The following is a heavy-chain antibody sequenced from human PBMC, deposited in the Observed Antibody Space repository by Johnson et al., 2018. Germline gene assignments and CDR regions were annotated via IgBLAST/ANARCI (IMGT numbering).Heavy chain of an antibody. V-gene: IGHV3-9*01. J-gene: IGHJ4*02. Sequence: VQLGESGGGLVQPGRSLRLSCAASGFSFDDFAMHWVRQAPGKGLDWVAHIRWNSGSIGSADSVKGRFTISRDNAKNSMYLHMNSLRSEDTALYYCAKDYSHLGFDYWGQGTLVTVSS. CDR2: IRWNSGSI. CDR3: AKDYSHLGFDY. D-gene: IGHD3-16*01. CDR1: GFSFDDFA.